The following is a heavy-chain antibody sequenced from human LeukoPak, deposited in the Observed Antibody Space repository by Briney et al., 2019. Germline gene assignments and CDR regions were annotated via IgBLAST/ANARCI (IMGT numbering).Heavy chain of an antibody. CDR2: IIPIFGTA. J-gene: IGHJ4*02. V-gene: IGHV1-69*05. CDR1: GGTFSSYA. D-gene: IGHD1-26*01. CDR3: AREAQYSGSYSSFDY. Sequence: SVKVSCKASGGTFSSYAISWVRQAPGQGPEWMGGIIPIFGTANYAQKFQGRVTITTDESTSTAYMELSSLRSEDTAVYYCAREAQYSGSYSSFDYWGQGTLVTVSS.